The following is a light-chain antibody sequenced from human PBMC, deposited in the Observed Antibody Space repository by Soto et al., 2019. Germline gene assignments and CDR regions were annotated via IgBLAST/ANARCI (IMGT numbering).Light chain of an antibody. Sequence: IQSTQSPSSLSGSLGDRVTITCRAGQGISTYLAWYQQKPRKAPKLLIYAASTLQSGVPSRFSGSGSGTDFTLTISSLQPEDFATYYCQQLHSYPLTFGGGTKVDIK. CDR3: QQLHSYPLT. V-gene: IGKV1-9*01. CDR1: QGISTY. CDR2: AAS. J-gene: IGKJ4*01.